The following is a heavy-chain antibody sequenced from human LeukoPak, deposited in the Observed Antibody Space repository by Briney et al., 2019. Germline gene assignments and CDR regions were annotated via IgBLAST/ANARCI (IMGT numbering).Heavy chain of an antibody. CDR3: ARGPLIAGIDY. J-gene: IGHJ4*02. CDR1: GGPFSGYY. CDR2: INHSGST. D-gene: IGHD6-13*01. V-gene: IGHV4-34*01. Sequence: SETLSLTCAVYGGPFSGYYRSWIRQPPGKGLEWIGEINHSGSTNYNPSLKSRVTISVDTSKNQFSLKLSSVTAADTAVYYCARGPLIAGIDYWGQGTLVTVSS.